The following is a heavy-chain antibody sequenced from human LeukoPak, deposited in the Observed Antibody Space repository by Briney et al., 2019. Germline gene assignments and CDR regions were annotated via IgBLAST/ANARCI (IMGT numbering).Heavy chain of an antibody. CDR1: GGTFSSYA. V-gene: IGHV1-69*04. Sequence: SVKVSCKASGGTFSSYAISWVRQAPGQGLEWMGRIIPILGIANYAQKFQGRVTITADKSTSPAYMELSSLRSEDTAVYYCARAHISGDYDSSGYPFDYWGQGTLVTVSS. J-gene: IGHJ4*02. D-gene: IGHD3-22*01. CDR3: ARAHISGDYDSSGYPFDY. CDR2: IIPILGIA.